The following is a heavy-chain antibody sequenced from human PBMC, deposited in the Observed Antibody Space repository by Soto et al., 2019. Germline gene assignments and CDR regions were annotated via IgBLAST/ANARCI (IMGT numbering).Heavy chain of an antibody. CDR3: PRKFSSSSFYFDH. CDR2: IGFRGHST. Sequence: XGSLGLTRSAAGLPLRSEAMSWVRKAPDWGLEWLSSIGFRGHSTYSADSVKGRFTISRDNSKNHLYLQVNSLRAEDTALYSCPRKFSSSSFYFDHWGQGTLVTVSS. V-gene: IGHV3-23*01. CDR1: GLPLRSEA. D-gene: IGHD6-6*01. J-gene: IGHJ4*02.